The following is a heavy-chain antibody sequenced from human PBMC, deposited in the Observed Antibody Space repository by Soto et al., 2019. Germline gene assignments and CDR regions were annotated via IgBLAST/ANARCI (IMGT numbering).Heavy chain of an antibody. CDR2: ISATGGNI. Sequence: EVQLLESGGGLARPGGCLRLSCVASGFTFSDYAMTWVRQAPGKGLEWVATISATGGNIEYTDSLKGRFTISRDNSKNTLYLQLNGLTSDDTAVHYCAKVAGGLGYFDLWGRGTLVTVSS. CDR3: AKVAGGLGYFDL. V-gene: IGHV3-23*01. CDR1: GFTFSDYA. D-gene: IGHD3-16*01. J-gene: IGHJ2*01.